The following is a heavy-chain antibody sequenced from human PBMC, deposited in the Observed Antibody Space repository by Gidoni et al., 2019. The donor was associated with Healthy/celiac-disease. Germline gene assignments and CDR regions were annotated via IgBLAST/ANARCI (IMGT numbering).Heavy chain of an antibody. CDR1: GYTFTSYD. V-gene: IGHV1-8*01. Sequence: QVQLVQSGAEVKKPGASVKVSCKAAGYTFTSYDINWVRQATGQGLEWMGWMNPNSGNTGYAQKFQGRVTMTRNTSIRTAYMELSSLRSEDTAVYYCALGSYSDQYYFDYWGQGTLVTVSS. CDR2: MNPNSGNT. J-gene: IGHJ4*02. D-gene: IGHD1-26*01. CDR3: ALGSYSDQYYFDY.